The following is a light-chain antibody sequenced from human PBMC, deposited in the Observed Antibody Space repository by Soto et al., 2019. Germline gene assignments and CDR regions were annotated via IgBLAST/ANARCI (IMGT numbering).Light chain of an antibody. CDR2: KAS. CDR3: QQYNSYCT. J-gene: IGKJ1*01. Sequence: DIQMTQSPSTLSASVGDRVTITCRASQSISSWLAWYQQKPGKAPKRLIYKASSLESGVPSRFSGSGSATEFTLTISSLQPDDFATYYCQQYNSYCTFGQGTKVEIK. V-gene: IGKV1-5*03. CDR1: QSISSW.